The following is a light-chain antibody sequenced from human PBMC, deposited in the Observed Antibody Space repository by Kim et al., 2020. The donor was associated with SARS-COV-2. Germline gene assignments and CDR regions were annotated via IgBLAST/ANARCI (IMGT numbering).Light chain of an antibody. J-gene: IGKJ3*01. CDR3: QQDYKLPGFT. CDR2: GAS. Sequence: PGERVTLSCRASQSVSSSYLTWYQQKPGQAPRLLIYGASTRATGIPARFSGSGSGTDFTLTISSLQPEDFAVYYCQQDYKLPGFTFGPGTKV. V-gene: IGKV3D-7*01. CDR1: QSVSSSY.